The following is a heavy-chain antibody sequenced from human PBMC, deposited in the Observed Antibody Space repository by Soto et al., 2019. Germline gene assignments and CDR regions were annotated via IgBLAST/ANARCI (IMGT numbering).Heavy chain of an antibody. V-gene: IGHV3-48*01. CDR3: AREYCSSTSCINWFDP. Sequence: PGRSLRLSCAPSGFTFSSYSMNWVRQAPGKELEWVSYISSSSSTIYYADSVKGRFTISRDNAKNSLYLQMNSLRAEDTAVYYCAREYCSSTSCINWFDPWGQGTLVTVSS. D-gene: IGHD2-2*01. J-gene: IGHJ5*02. CDR2: ISSSSSTI. CDR1: GFTFSSYS.